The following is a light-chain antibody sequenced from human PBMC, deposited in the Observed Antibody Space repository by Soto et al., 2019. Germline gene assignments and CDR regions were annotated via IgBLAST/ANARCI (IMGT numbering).Light chain of an antibody. CDR1: QSIGRD. CDR3: QQYNNWPPYT. CDR2: AGS. V-gene: IGKV3-15*01. Sequence: IVSPQSPATLSVSPGERATLSCRASQSIGRDLAWYQQKPGQTPRLLIYAGSIRATGIPDRFSGSGSGTEFTLTISSLQSEDCAVYYCQQYNNWPPYTFGQGTKVDIK. J-gene: IGKJ2*01.